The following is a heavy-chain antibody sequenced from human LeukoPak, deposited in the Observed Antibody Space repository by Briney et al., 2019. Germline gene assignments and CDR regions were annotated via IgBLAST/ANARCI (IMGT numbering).Heavy chain of an antibody. CDR3: ARWNGDIRGFDN. J-gene: IGHJ4*02. CDR1: GFTFSGYG. Sequence: GGSLRLSCAASGFTFSGYGMHWVRQAPGKGLEWVAVIWYDGSNKYYVGSVKGRFTISRDNSKNTLYLQMNSLRAEDTAVYYCARWNGDIRGFDNWGQGTLVTVSS. CDR2: IWYDGSNK. D-gene: IGHD4-17*01. V-gene: IGHV3-33*01.